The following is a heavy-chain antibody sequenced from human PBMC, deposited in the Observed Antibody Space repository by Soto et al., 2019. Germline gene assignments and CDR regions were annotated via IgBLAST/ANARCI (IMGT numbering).Heavy chain of an antibody. Sequence: GGSLRLSCVDCEFTFSSYWMHWVRQVPGKGLVWVSRMNEDGSTTDYADSVKGRFTISRDNARNTLYLRMNSLRAEDTAVYYCARDLSGRADVWCQGTTVTVS. J-gene: IGHJ6*02. V-gene: IGHV3-74*01. CDR3: ARDLSGRADV. D-gene: IGHD3-10*01. CDR1: EFTFSSYW. CDR2: MNEDGSTT.